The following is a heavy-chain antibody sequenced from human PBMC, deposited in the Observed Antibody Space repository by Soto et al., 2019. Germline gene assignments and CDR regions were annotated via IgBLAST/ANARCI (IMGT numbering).Heavy chain of an antibody. V-gene: IGHV4-38-2*01. J-gene: IGHJ4*02. D-gene: IGHD6-13*01. CDR2: TYYGASS. CDR3: VRVAGSASWYETDS. CDR1: GYSISRGYC. Sequence: SETLSLTCAVSGYSISRGYCWGWIRQPPGKGLESLGTTYYGASSYYNPSLRSRITILLDASTNQLSLKLSSVTAADTAVYFCVRVAGSASWYETDSWGQGILVTVSS.